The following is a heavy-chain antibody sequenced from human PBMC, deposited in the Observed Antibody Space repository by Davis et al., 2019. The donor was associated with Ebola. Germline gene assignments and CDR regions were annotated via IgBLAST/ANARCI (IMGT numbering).Heavy chain of an antibody. J-gene: IGHJ3*01. CDR2: VENAYTT. CDR3: ARAEDDYGDYLDALDV. V-gene: IGHV3-53*01. CDR1: GLSVSSNY. D-gene: IGHD4-17*01. Sequence: GTLKISCAASGLSVSSNYMHWVRQAPGKGLEWVSVVENAYTTWYADSVKGRFTISRDTSKNTIYLQMNYLRVDDTGVYYCARAEDDYGDYLDALDVWGQGTLVTVSS.